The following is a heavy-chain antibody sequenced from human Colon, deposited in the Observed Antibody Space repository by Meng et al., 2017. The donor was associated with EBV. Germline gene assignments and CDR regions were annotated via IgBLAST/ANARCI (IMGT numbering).Heavy chain of an antibody. V-gene: IGHV4-30-2*01. J-gene: IGHJ5*02. Sequence: HESAHGRVEPTQALSLTCAVSGGSSNSVDNSWSWFLQPPGQGLEWIGYIYHGGTTYNTSLKSRVTISVDNSKNQLSLRLTSVTAADTAVYYCARGPYCGGDCYWFDPWGQGTLVTVSS. CDR2: IYHGGTT. D-gene: IGHD2-21*02. CDR3: ARGPYCGGDCYWFDP. CDR1: GGSSNSVDNS.